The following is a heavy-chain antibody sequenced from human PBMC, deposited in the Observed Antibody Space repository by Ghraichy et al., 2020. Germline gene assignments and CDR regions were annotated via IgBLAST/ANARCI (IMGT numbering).Heavy chain of an antibody. CDR2: ISGSGGST. CDR1: GFTFSSYA. Sequence: GGSLRLSCAASGFTFSSYAMSWVRQAPGKGLEWVSAISGSGGSTYYADSVKGRFTISRDNSKNTLYVQMNSLRAEDTAVYYCAKDRDRVLYYYDSSGCLDYWGQGTLVTVSS. CDR3: AKDRDRVLYYYDSSGCLDY. D-gene: IGHD3-22*01. V-gene: IGHV3-23*01. J-gene: IGHJ4*02.